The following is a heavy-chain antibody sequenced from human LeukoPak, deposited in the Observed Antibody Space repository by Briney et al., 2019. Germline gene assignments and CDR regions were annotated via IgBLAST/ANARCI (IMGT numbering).Heavy chain of an antibody. Sequence: GGSLRLSCAASGFTFSTYWMSWVRQAPGKGLEWVANIKQDGSEDNHVGSVKGRFTISRDNAKNSLFLQMSSLRAEDTAVYYCARDYDSSGYDSRLDSWGQGTLVTVSS. J-gene: IGHJ4*02. CDR2: IKQDGSED. V-gene: IGHV3-7*01. CDR3: ARDYDSSGYDSRLDS. D-gene: IGHD3-22*01. CDR1: GFTFSTYW.